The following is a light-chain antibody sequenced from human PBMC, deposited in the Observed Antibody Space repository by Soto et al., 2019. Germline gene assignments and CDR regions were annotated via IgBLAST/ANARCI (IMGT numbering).Light chain of an antibody. J-gene: IGLJ3*02. V-gene: IGLV1-44*01. CDR2: SDD. CDR1: NSNIGRYS. Sequence: QSALTQPPSLSGTPGQRVTISCSGSNSNIGRYSVNWYQHFPGTAPKILIYSDDERPSGVPDRFSGSKSGTSVSLAISGLQSEDEAEYYCAAWDDNLNGPLFGGGTQLTVL. CDR3: AAWDDNLNGPL.